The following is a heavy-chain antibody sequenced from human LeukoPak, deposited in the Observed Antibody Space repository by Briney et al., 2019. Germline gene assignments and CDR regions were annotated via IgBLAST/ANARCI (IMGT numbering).Heavy chain of an antibody. J-gene: IGHJ4*02. D-gene: IGHD4-17*01. CDR1: GYTFTGYY. Sequence: GASVKVSCKASGYTFTGYYMHWVRQAPGQGPEWMGRINPNSGGTNYAQKFQGRVTMTRDTSISTAYMELSRLRSDDTAVYYCARGDDYGASGLDYWGQGTLVTVSS. CDR3: ARGDDYGASGLDY. V-gene: IGHV1-2*06. CDR2: INPNSGGT.